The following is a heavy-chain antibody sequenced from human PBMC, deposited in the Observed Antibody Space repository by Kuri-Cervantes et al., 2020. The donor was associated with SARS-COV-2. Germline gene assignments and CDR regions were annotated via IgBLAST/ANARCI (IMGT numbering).Heavy chain of an antibody. J-gene: IGHJ4*02. CDR1: GFTFSHFG. CDR2: ISYDASNK. Sequence: GGSLRLSCAASGFTFSHFGMFWVRQAPGKGLEWVAVISYDASNKYYADSVKGRFTISRDNSKNTLFLQMNSLRAEDTAVYYCARGKQDFDYWGQGTLVTVSS. CDR3: ARGKQDFDY. V-gene: IGHV3-30*19.